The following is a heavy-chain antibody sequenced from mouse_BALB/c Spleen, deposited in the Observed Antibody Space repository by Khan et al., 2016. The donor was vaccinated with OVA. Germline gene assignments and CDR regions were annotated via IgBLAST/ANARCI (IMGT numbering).Heavy chain of an antibody. CDR1: GYTFINYW. CDR2: INPSTAYT. Sequence: QVQLQQSGAELAKPGASVKMSCKASGYTFINYWILWVKQRPGQGLEWIGYINPSTAYTEYNQNFKDKATLTADKSSRTDYMQLSSLTSEDSAVYYCARRGLRWDFDYWGQGTTLTVSS. CDR3: ARRGLRWDFDY. J-gene: IGHJ2*01. V-gene: IGHV1-7*01. D-gene: IGHD1-1*01.